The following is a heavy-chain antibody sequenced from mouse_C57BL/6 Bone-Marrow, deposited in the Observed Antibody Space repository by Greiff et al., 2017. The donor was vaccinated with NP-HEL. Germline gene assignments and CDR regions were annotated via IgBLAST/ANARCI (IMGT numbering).Heavy chain of an antibody. CDR2: IWSGGST. V-gene: IGHV2-2*01. D-gene: IGHD2-5*01. J-gene: IGHJ4*01. Sequence: QVQLKQSGPGLVQPSQSLSITCTVSGFSLTSYGVHWVRQSPGKGLEWLGVIWSGGSTDYNAAFISRLSISKDNSKSQVFFKMNSLQADDTAIYYCARNWDSNYDYAMDYWGQGTSVTVSS. CDR1: GFSLTSYG. CDR3: ARNWDSNYDYAMDY.